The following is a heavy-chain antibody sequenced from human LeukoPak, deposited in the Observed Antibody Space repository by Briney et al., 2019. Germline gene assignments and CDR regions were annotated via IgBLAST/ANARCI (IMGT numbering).Heavy chain of an antibody. V-gene: IGHV3-7*03. CDR3: AKDRTRQAY. J-gene: IGHJ4*02. CDR1: GFTFSNYW. CDR2: IKEDGSDK. D-gene: IGHD3-3*01. Sequence: GGSLRLSCAASGFTFSNYWMSWVRQTPGKGLEWVANIKEDGSDKYYVDSLKGRFTISRDNAKNSVYLQMNSLRAEDTAVYYCAKDRTRQAYWGQGTLVTVSS.